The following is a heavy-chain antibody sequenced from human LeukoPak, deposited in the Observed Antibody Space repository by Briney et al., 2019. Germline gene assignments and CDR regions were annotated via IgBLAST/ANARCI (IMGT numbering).Heavy chain of an antibody. V-gene: IGHV5-51*01. CDR1: GYSFSSYW. CDR2: IYPGDSDT. J-gene: IGHJ4*02. CDR3: ARRKAVAGTTKAYFDY. Sequence: GESLKISCKGSGYSFSSYWIGWVRQMPGNGLEWMGIIYPGDSDTRYSPSFQGQVTISADKSISTAYLQWSSLKASDTAMYYCARRKAVAGTTKAYFDYWGQGTLVTVSS. D-gene: IGHD6-19*01.